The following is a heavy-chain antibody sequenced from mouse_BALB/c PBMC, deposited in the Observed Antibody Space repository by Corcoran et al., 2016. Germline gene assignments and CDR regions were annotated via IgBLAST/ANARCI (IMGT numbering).Heavy chain of an antibody. J-gene: IGHJ2*01. Sequence: QIPLVQSGPELTKPGETVTTYCKASGYTFTVYGMNWVEQAPGTGFKWMGWINTYTGEPTYADDFKGRFAFSLETAASTAYLQINNLKNEDTATYFCARYDYYYDYWGQALTLTVSA. CDR1: GYTFTVYG. V-gene: IGHV9-3-1*01. D-gene: IGHD2-14*01. CDR3: ARYDYYYDY. CDR2: INTYTGEP.